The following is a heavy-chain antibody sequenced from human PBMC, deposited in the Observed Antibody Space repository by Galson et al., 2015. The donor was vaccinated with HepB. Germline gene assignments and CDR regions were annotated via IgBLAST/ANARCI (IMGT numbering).Heavy chain of an antibody. D-gene: IGHD3-9*01. Sequence: SVKVSCKASGGTFSSYAISWVRQAPGQGLEWMGGIIPIFGTANYAQKFQGRVTITADESTSTAYMELSSLRSEDTAVYYCARRPRIVLRYFDWLLGRGCRYYYYYYMDVWGKGTTVTVSS. V-gene: IGHV1-69*13. J-gene: IGHJ6*03. CDR1: GGTFSSYA. CDR2: IIPIFGTA. CDR3: ARRPRIVLRYFDWLLGRGCRYYYYYYMDV.